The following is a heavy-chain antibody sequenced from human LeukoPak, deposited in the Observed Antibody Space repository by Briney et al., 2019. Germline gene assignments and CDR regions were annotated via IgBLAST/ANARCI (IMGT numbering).Heavy chain of an antibody. V-gene: IGHV3-74*01. J-gene: IGHJ4*02. CDR3: ARNTGCGGSCPYYFDY. D-gene: IGHD2-15*01. CDR2: INSDGTRT. Sequence: PGGSLRLSCAASGFTFSDYWMHWVRQVSGKGLVWVSRINSDGTRTSYAESVKGRFTFSRDNAKKTLYLQMNSLRLEDTAMYYCARNTGCGGSCPYYFDYWGQGTLVTVSS. CDR1: GFTFSDYW.